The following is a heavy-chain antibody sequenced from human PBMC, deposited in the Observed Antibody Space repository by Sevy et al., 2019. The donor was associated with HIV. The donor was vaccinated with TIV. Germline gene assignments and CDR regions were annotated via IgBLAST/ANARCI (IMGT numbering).Heavy chain of an antibody. CDR2: IYYGGST. Sequence: SETLSLTCTVSDVSISSGTNCWGWIRQPPGKGLEWIGSIYYGGSTYYNPSLKSRVTVSADTSTNQFSLKLTSVTVADTAVYYCARQRGGWYEYDASDVWGQGTMVTVSS. V-gene: IGHV4-39*01. J-gene: IGHJ3*01. CDR3: ARQRGGWYEYDASDV. CDR1: DVSISSGTNC. D-gene: IGHD6-19*01.